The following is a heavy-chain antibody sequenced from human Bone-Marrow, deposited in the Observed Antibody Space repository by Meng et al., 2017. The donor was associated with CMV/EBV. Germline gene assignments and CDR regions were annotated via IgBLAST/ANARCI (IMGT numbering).Heavy chain of an antibody. CDR1: GFTFSSSS. D-gene: IGHD3-10*01. V-gene: IGHV3-21*01. CDR3: ARNEGWSSGSYYNY. Sequence: ASGFTFSSSSMNWVRHAPGKGLEWVSSISSSSSYIYYADSVKGRFTISRDNAKNSLYLQMNSLRAEDTAVYYCARNEGWSSGSYYNYWGQGTLVTVSS. J-gene: IGHJ4*02. CDR2: ISSSSSYI.